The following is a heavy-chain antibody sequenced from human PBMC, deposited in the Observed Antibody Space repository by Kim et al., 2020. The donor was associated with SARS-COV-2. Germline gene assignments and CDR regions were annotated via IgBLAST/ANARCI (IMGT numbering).Heavy chain of an antibody. CDR1: GGSFSGYY. CDR2: INHSGST. V-gene: IGHV4-34*01. CDR3: SRIIAFGNYYGSGSYSPTYYYVMDV. Sequence: SETLSLTCAVYGGSFSGYYWSWIRQPPGKGLEWIGEINHSGSTNYNPSLKSRVTISVDTSKNQFFLKLSSVTAADTAVYYCSRIIAFGNYYGSGSYSPTYYYVMDVWGKGTTVTVSS. J-gene: IGHJ6*04. D-gene: IGHD3-10*01.